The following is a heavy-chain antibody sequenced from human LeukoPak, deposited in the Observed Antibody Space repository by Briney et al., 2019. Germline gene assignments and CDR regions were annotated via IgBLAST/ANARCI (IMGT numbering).Heavy chain of an antibody. V-gene: IGHV1-69*02. Sequence: SVKVSCKASGGTFSSYTISWVRQAPGQGLEWMGRITPILGIANYAQKFQGRVTITADKSTSTAYMELSSLRSEDTAVYYCARVGVGDVWGKGTTVTVSS. CDR1: GGTFSSYT. CDR3: ARVGVGDV. J-gene: IGHJ6*04. CDR2: ITPILGIA.